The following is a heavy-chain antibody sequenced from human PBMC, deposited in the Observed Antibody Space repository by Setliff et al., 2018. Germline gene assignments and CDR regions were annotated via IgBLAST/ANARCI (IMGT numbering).Heavy chain of an antibody. J-gene: IGHJ4*02. Sequence: VKVSCKASGGTFSSYAISWVRQAPGQGLEWMGGIIPIFGTANYAQKFQGRVTFTADDSATTTYMELSSLTSEDTAIYYCARNMGMGQRDYFDYWGRGTLVTVSS. CDR2: IIPIFGTA. V-gene: IGHV1-69*19. D-gene: IGHD6-13*01. CDR3: ARNMGMGQRDYFDY. CDR1: GGTFSSYA.